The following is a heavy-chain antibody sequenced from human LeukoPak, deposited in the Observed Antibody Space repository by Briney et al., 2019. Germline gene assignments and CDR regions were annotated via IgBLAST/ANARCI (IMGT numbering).Heavy chain of an antibody. CDR3: ARDLKGSAWYVDY. V-gene: IGHV3-33*01. D-gene: IGHD6-19*01. CDR1: RFTFSSYG. Sequence: GGSLRLSCAASRFTFSSYGMHGVREAPGKGLEWVAGIWYDGSNKFYADSVKGRFSISRDNTRSTVYLQMNSLRAEDTAVYYCARDLKGSAWYVDYWGQGTLVTVSS. J-gene: IGHJ4*02. CDR2: IWYDGSNK.